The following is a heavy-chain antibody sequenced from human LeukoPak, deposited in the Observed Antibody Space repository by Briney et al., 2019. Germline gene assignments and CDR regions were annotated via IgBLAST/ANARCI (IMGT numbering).Heavy chain of an antibody. J-gene: IGHJ5*01. Sequence: SETLSLTCTVSGDSTSNFYWNWIRQSSGKGLEWIGNIHYSGSSVYNPSLKSRGTISIDTSRRQFFLKLNSVTAADTAVYFCALAPNSNWFDFWGPGTLVTVSS. CDR2: IHYSGSS. CDR1: GDSTSNFY. CDR3: ALAPNSNWFDF. V-gene: IGHV4-59*03. D-gene: IGHD2-8*01.